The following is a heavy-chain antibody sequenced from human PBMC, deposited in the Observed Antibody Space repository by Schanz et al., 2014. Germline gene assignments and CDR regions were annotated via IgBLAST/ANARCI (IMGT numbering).Heavy chain of an antibody. CDR2: ISSSSNYY. V-gene: IGHV3-21*01. D-gene: IGHD4-17*01. Sequence: EVQLVESGGGLVKSGGSLRLSCATSGFIFTSYSMHWVRQAPGKGLEWVSSISSSSNYYYYADSVKGRFTISRDAAKDSLFLQMTSLRADDTAVYYCVRDTDYHFDYWGQGTLVTVSS. CDR1: GFIFTSYS. J-gene: IGHJ4*02. CDR3: VRDTDYHFDY.